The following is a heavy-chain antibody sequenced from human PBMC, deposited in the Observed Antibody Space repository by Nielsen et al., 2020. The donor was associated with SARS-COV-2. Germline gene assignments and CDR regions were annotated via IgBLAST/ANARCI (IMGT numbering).Heavy chain of an antibody. CDR1: GFTFDDYA. D-gene: IGHD3/OR15-3a*01. CDR2: ISWNSGSI. CDR3: AKLGDGSDFQASTTNY. Sequence: SLKISCAASGFTFDDYAMHWVRQAPGKGLEWVSGISWNSGSIGYADSVKGRFTISRDNAKNPLYLQMNSLRAEDTALYYCAKLGDGSDFQASTTNYWGQGTLVTVSS. V-gene: IGHV3-9*01. J-gene: IGHJ4*02.